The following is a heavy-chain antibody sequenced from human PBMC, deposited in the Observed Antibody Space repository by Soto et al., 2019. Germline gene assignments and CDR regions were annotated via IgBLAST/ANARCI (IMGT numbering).Heavy chain of an antibody. D-gene: IGHD4-17*01. V-gene: IGHV3-30-3*01. J-gene: IGHJ4*02. CDR1: GFTFSSYA. CDR3: ARDGDYGGNGYFDY. Sequence: SLRLSCAASGFTFSSYAMHWVRQAPGKGLEWVAVISYDGSNKYYADSVKGRFTISRDNSKNTLYLQMNSLRAEDTAVYYCARDGDYGGNGYFDYWGQGTLVTVSA. CDR2: ISYDGSNK.